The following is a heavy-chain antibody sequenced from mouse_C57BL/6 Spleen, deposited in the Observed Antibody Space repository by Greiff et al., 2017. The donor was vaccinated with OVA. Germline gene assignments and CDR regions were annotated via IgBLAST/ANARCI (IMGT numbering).Heavy chain of an antibody. CDR1: GFTFSSYA. V-gene: IGHV5-4*01. D-gene: IGHD2-4*01. CDR3: ARPYDYDGAMDY. J-gene: IGHJ4*01. Sequence: EVHLVESGGGLVKPGGSLKLSCAASGFTFSSYAMSWVRQTPEKRLEWVATISDGGSYTYYPDNVKGRFTISRDNAKNNLYLQMSHLKSEDTAMYYCARPYDYDGAMDYWGQGTSVTVSS. CDR2: ISDGGSYT.